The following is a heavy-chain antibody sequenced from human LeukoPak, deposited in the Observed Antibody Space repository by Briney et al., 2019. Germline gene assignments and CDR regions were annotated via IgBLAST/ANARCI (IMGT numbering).Heavy chain of an antibody. Sequence: GGSLRLSCSASGFTVSSNYMSWVRQAPGKGLEWVSVIYSGGSTYYADSVKGRFTISRDNSKNTLYLQMNSLRADDTAVYYCARVRDGDYYDYWGQGTQVTVSS. CDR1: GFTVSSNY. D-gene: IGHD4-17*01. J-gene: IGHJ4*02. V-gene: IGHV3-66*01. CDR3: ARVRDGDYYDY. CDR2: IYSGGST.